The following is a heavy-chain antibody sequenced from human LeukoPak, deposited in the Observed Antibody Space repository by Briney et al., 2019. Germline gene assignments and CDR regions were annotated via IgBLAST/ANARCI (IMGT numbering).Heavy chain of an antibody. D-gene: IGHD4-11*01. CDR3: ARDAQRGFDYSNSLQY. CDR1: GFTFSHYG. V-gene: IGHV3-33*01. J-gene: IGHJ4*02. Sequence: GGSLRLSCAAPGFTFSHYGMHWVSQAPGKGLEWVVDIWSDGSNKFYADSVRGRLTISRDDVRKTVYLQMDSLTAEDTAVYYCARDAQRGFDYSNSLQYWGQGTLVTVSS. CDR2: IWSDGSNK.